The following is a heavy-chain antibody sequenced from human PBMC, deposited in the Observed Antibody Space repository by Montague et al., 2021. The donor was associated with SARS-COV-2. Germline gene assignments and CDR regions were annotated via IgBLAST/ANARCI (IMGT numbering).Heavy chain of an antibody. V-gene: IGHV4-4*02. D-gene: IGHD6-13*01. J-gene: IGHJ4*02. Sequence: SETRSLTCAVSGDSISSSYWWNWVRQSPGEGLEWIGEIFHSGTTNYNPSLKSRITISVDKSRNQFSLRLSSVTAADTAIYYCASWSESDSWYQASLDYWGQGTLITVSS. CDR3: ASWSESDSWYQASLDY. CDR2: IFHSGTT. CDR1: GDSISSSYW.